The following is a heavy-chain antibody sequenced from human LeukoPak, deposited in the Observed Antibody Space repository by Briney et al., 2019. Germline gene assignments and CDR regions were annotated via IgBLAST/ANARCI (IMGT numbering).Heavy chain of an antibody. CDR3: AKFGVVGATGGGYFDY. V-gene: IGHV3-23*01. CDR1: GFPFSSYA. J-gene: IGHJ4*02. Sequence: HPGGSLRLSCAASGFPFSSYAMSWVRQAPGKGLEWVSLISGSGGSTFYADSVKGRFTISRDNSKNTMYLQMNSLRAEDTAVYYCAKFGVVGATGGGYFDYWGQGTLVTVSS. CDR2: ISGSGGST. D-gene: IGHD1-26*01.